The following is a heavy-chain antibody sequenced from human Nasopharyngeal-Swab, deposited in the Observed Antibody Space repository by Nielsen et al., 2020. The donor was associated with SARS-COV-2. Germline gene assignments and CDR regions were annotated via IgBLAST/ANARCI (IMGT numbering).Heavy chain of an antibody. Sequence: ASVKVSCKASGYTFTTFGINWVRQAPGQGLEWMGWISAYNGNTNYAQKLQGRVTMTTDTSTSTAYMELRSLRSDDTAVYYCARDIPLKQQLADWGQGTLVTVSS. V-gene: IGHV1-18*04. J-gene: IGHJ4*02. CDR3: ARDIPLKQQLAD. CDR2: ISAYNGNT. D-gene: IGHD6-13*01. CDR1: GYTFTTFG.